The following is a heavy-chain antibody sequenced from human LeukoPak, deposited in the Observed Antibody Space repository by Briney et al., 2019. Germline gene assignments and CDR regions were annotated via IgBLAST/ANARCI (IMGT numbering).Heavy chain of an antibody. V-gene: IGHV1-69*04. J-gene: IGHJ4*02. Sequence: ASVKVSCKASGGTYSSYSISWLRQAPGQGLEWVGRINPNLGLPSHTQKLQGRVTITADKSTRTVYMELSSLRSEDTAVYYCARGPSTVSSFYEHWGQGTLVTVSS. CDR3: ARGPSTVSSFYEH. CDR1: GGTYSSYS. CDR2: INPNLGLP. D-gene: IGHD3-3*02.